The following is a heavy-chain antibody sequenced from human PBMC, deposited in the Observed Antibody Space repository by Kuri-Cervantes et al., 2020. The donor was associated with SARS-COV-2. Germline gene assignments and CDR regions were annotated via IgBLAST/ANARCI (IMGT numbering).Heavy chain of an antibody. D-gene: IGHD6-19*01. J-gene: IGHJ6*03. Sequence: SETLSLTCTVPGGSISSYYWSWIRQPPGKGLEWIGYISYSGNTNYNPSLKSRVTISVDTSKNQFSLRLSSVTAADTAVYYCARLRRHNNGWFATGYYMDVWGKGTTVTVSS. CDR3: ARLRRHNNGWFATGYYMDV. V-gene: IGHV4-59*01. CDR1: GGSISSYY. CDR2: ISYSGNT.